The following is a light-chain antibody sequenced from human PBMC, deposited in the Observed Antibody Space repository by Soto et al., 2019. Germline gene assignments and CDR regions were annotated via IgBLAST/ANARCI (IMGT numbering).Light chain of an antibody. CDR3: GTWDHSLNVFL. CDR1: SSNIANNY. J-gene: IGLJ1*01. CDR2: DNN. V-gene: IGLV1-51*01. Sequence: QSVLTQPPSVSAAPGQKVTISCSGSSSNIANNYVSWYQQLPGAAPKLLISDNNERPSGIPDRFSGSKSGTSATLGITGLQTGDEADYYCGTWDHSLNVFLFGSGTKVTVL.